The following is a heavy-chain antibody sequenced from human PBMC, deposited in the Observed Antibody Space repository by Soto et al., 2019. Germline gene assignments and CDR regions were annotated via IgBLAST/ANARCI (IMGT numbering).Heavy chain of an antibody. D-gene: IGHD4-4*01. Sequence: GGSLRLSCAASGFTFSTYSMNWVRQAPGKGLEWVSSISGSGNYTHYADFLRGRFTISRDNAKTSLYLRMNSLRAEDTAVYYCAREGINNYNEYYFDSWGQGTVVTVS. CDR1: GFTFSTYS. J-gene: IGHJ4*02. V-gene: IGHV3-21*01. CDR3: AREGINNYNEYYFDS. CDR2: ISGSGNYT.